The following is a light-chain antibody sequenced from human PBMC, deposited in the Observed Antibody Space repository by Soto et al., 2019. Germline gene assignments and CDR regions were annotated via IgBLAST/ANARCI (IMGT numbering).Light chain of an antibody. Sequence: DIQMTQSPSTLSASVGDRVTITCRASQSISSWLARYQQKPGKAPNLLIYKASSLESGVPSRFSGSGSGTEFTLTSSSRQPDDFATYYCQQYNSYPTFGQGTRLEIK. CDR3: QQYNSYPT. V-gene: IGKV1-5*03. CDR1: QSISSW. CDR2: KAS. J-gene: IGKJ5*01.